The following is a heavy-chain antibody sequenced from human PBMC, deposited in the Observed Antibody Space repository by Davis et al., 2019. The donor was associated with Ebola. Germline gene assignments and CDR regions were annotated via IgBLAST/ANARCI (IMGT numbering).Heavy chain of an antibody. CDR2: IDPSDSYT. CDR1: GYSFTSYW. CDR3: ARRGATYYDFWSGTYFDY. V-gene: IGHV5-10-1*01. Sequence: GESLKISCKGSGYSFTSYWISWVRQMPGKGLEWMGRIDPSDSYTNYSPSFQGHVTISADKSISTAYLQWSSLKASDTAMYYCARRGATYYDFWSGTYFDYWGQGTLVTVSS. D-gene: IGHD3-3*01. J-gene: IGHJ4*02.